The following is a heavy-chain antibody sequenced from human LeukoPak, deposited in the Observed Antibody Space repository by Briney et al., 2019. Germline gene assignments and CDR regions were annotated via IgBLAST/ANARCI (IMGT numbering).Heavy chain of an antibody. Sequence: SETLSLTCVVSDYSIRSAVYWGCVRQPPGKGLEWIGSIYHSGSTYYSPSLKSRVTMSVDTSKKQFSLKMTSVTAADTAVYYCARLSLNWYMDVWGRGTTVTVSS. V-gene: IGHV4-38-2*01. J-gene: IGHJ6*03. CDR1: DYSIRSAVY. CDR2: IYHSGST. CDR3: ARLSLNWYMDV.